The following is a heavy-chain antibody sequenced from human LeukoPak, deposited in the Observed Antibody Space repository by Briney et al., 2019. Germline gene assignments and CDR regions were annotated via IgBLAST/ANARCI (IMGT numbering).Heavy chain of an antibody. Sequence: SQTLSLTCTVSGGSISSGDYYWSWIRQPPGKGLEWIGYMYYSGSTYYNPSLKSRVTISLDTSKNQFSLKLNSVTAADTAVYYCARPYYYDSRIDPWGQGTLVTVSS. CDR1: GGSISSGDYY. CDR3: ARPYYYDSRIDP. D-gene: IGHD3-22*01. CDR2: MYYSGST. J-gene: IGHJ5*02. V-gene: IGHV4-30-4*01.